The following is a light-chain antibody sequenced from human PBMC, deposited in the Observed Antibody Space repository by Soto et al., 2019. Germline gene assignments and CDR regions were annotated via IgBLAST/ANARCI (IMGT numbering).Light chain of an antibody. CDR2: DAS. CDR3: QQYNSYPWT. Sequence: IHLTQSPSSLSASVGDRVTITCRASQSISSWLAWYQQKTGKAPKLLIYDASSLESGVPSRFSGSGYGTEFNLTISSLQTDDFATYYCQQYNSYPWTFGQGTKVDIK. CDR1: QSISSW. V-gene: IGKV1-5*01. J-gene: IGKJ1*01.